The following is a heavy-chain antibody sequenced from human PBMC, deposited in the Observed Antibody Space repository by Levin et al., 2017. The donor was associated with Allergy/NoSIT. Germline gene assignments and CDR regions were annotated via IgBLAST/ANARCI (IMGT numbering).Heavy chain of an antibody. D-gene: IGHD5-24*01. CDR2: VSGGGGTT. Sequence: GGSLRLSCAASGFTFGNYAMSWVRQAPGKGLEWVSLVSGGGGTTYYADSVKGRFTISRDNSKNTVCLQMNSLRAEDTAVYYCAKDIIGYNKPFDYWGQGTLVTVSS. CDR3: AKDIIGYNKPFDY. J-gene: IGHJ4*02. CDR1: GFTFGNYA. V-gene: IGHV3-23*01.